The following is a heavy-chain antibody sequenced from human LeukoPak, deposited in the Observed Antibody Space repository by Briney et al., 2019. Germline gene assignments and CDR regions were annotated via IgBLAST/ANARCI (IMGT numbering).Heavy chain of an antibody. Sequence: SETLSLTCTVSGDSISSYYWSWIRQPPGKGLEWIGYLYYSGSNNYNPSLKSRVTMSVDTSRNQFSLKLSSVTAADTAVYYCARDPYYYGAGNYYYFDYWGQGTLVTVSS. D-gene: IGHD3-10*01. CDR3: ARDPYYYGAGNYYYFDY. CDR2: LYYSGSN. V-gene: IGHV4-59*12. CDR1: GDSISSYY. J-gene: IGHJ4*02.